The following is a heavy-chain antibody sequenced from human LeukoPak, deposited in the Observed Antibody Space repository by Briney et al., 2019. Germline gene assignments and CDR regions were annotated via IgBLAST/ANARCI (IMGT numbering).Heavy chain of an antibody. CDR3: ARQRGQWLTPGKYNWFDP. V-gene: IGHV4-34*01. CDR2: INHSGST. Sequence: SETLSLTCAVYGGSFSGYYWSWIRQPPGKGLEWIGEINHSGSTNYNPSLKSRVTISVDTSKNQFSLKLSSVTAADTAVYYCARQRGQWLTPGKYNWFDPWGQGTLVTVSS. D-gene: IGHD6-19*01. CDR1: GGSFSGYY. J-gene: IGHJ5*02.